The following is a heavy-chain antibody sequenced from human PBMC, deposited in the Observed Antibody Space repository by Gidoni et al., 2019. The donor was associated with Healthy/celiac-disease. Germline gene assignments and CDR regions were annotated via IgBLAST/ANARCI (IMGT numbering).Heavy chain of an antibody. D-gene: IGHD5-18*01. CDR1: GASFSGYY. Sequence: QLQLQQWGAGLSKPSETLSLTCAVYGASFSGYYWSWIRQPPGKGLEWIGEINHSGSTNYNPSLKSRVTISVDTSKNQFSLKLSSVTAADTAVYYCARGRLGYSYGYEFDYWGQGTLVTVSS. CDR3: ARGRLGYSYGYEFDY. CDR2: INHSGST. V-gene: IGHV4-34*01. J-gene: IGHJ4*02.